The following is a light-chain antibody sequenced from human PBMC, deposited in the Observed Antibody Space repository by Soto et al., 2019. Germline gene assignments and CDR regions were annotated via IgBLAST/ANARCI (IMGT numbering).Light chain of an antibody. J-gene: IGLJ2*01. CDR2: EGS. Sequence: QSALTQPASVSGSPGQSITISCTGTSSDVGSYNRVSWYQQHPGKAPKLMIYEGSKRPSGVSNRFSGCKSGNTASLTISGLHAEDEADYYCCSYAGSVVFGGGTKLTVL. CDR3: CSYAGSVV. V-gene: IGLV2-23*01. CDR1: SSDVGSYNR.